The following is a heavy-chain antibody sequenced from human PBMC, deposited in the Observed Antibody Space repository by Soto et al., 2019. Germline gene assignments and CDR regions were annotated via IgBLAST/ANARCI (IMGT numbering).Heavy chain of an antibody. CDR1: GYTFTSYG. V-gene: IGHV1-18*01. D-gene: IGHD2-15*01. J-gene: IGHJ6*02. CDR3: ARLAATPDYYYYYGMDV. CDR2: ISAYNGNT. Sequence: ASVKVSCKASGYTFTSYGISWVRQAPGQGLEWMGWISAYNGNTNYAQKLQGRVTMTTDTSASTAYMELSSLRSEDTAVYYCARLAATPDYYYYYGMDVWGQGTTVTVSS.